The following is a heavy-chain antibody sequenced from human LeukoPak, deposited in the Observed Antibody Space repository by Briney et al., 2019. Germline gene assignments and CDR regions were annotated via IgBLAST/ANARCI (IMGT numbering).Heavy chain of an antibody. V-gene: IGHV1-3*01. D-gene: IGHD3-9*01. CDR1: GYTFTRYA. CDR3: SRVYYDILTGYLGPTYDY. Sequence: ASVRVSCKASGYTFTRYAIHWVRQAPGQRLEWMGWINAGNGNTKYSQKFQGRVTITRDTSASTAYMELSSLRSEDTAVYYCSRVYYDILTGYLGPTYDYWGQGTLVTVSS. CDR2: INAGNGNT. J-gene: IGHJ4*02.